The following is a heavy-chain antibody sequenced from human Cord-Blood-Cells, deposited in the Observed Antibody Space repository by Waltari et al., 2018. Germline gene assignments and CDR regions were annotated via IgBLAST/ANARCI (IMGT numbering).Heavy chain of an antibody. D-gene: IGHD5-12*01. CDR1: GDTFSSYT. CDR3: ARDLAVGYSGDGVDY. V-gene: IGHV1-69*08. Sequence: QVQLVQSGAEVKKPGSSVKVSCKASGDTFSSYTISWVRQAPGKGLEWMGRIIPIRGIANYAQKFQGRVTITADKSTSTAYMELSSLRSEDTAVYYCARDLAVGYSGDGVDYWGQGNLVPISS. J-gene: IGHJ4*02. CDR2: IIPIRGIA.